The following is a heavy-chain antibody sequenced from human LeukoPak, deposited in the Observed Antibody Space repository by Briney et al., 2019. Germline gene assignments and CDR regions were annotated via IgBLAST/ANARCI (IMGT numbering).Heavy chain of an antibody. D-gene: IGHD3-10*01. CDR3: ARRTPKYYYGSGSYPD. CDR1: GGSFSGYY. Sequence: SETLSLTCAVYGGSFSGYYWSWIRQPPGKGLEWIGEINHSGSTNYNPSLKSRVTISVDTSKNQFSLKLSSVTAADTAVYYCARRTPKYYYGSGSYPDWGQGTLVTVSS. J-gene: IGHJ4*02. CDR2: INHSGST. V-gene: IGHV4-34*01.